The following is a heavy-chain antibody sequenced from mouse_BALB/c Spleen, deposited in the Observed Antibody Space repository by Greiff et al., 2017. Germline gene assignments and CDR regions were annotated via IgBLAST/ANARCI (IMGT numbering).Heavy chain of an antibody. CDR3: ARGNYYAMDY. CDR2: IYPGNVNT. J-gene: IGHJ4*01. D-gene: IGHD2-1*01. V-gene: IGHV1S56*01. Sequence: VMLVESGAGLVKPGASVKLSCKASGYTFTEYIIHWVKQRPGQGLEWIGWIYPGNVNTKYNEKFKGKATLTADKSSSTAYMQLSSLTSEDSAVYFCARGNYYAMDYWGQGTSVTVSS. CDR1: GYTFTEYI.